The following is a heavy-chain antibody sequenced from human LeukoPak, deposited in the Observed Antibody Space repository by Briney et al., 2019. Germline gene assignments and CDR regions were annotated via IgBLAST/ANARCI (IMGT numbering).Heavy chain of an antibody. J-gene: IGHJ4*02. CDR2: IWSDGSNK. CDR3: ASLVAATHDY. V-gene: IGHV3-33*03. D-gene: IGHD2-15*01. Sequence: PGGSLRLSCAASGFTFTIYGFHWVRQAPGRGLEWVGVIWSDGSNKNYADSVKGRSTISRDTSKNTLYLQMNDLRAEDTAVYYCASLVAATHDYWGQGTLVTVSS. CDR1: GFTFTIYG.